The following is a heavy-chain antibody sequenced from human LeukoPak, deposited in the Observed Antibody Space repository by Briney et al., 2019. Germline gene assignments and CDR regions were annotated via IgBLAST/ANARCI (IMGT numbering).Heavy chain of an antibody. Sequence: GGSLRLSCIVSGFTFSMFDMHWVRQAPGKGLEWVSYIGSSSSSIYYADSVKGRFTISRDNAENSLYLQMNSLRAEDTAVYYCARGDNWNYGVDYWGQGTLVTVSS. J-gene: IGHJ4*02. V-gene: IGHV3-48*01. CDR2: IGSSSSSI. CDR1: GFTFSMFD. D-gene: IGHD1-7*01. CDR3: ARGDNWNYGVDY.